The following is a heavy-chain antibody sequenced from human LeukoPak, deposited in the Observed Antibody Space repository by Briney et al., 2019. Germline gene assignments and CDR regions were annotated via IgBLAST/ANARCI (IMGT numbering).Heavy chain of an antibody. CDR1: GYVFSNYA. J-gene: IGHJ4*02. Sequence: GGSLRLSCAASGYVFSNYAMSWLRQAPGKGLEWVSSISLTGGRTYYADSVKGRFTISRDNSKNTLYLQMNSLRAEDMALYYCAKDLHSSPRGDFGYWGQGTLVTVSS. V-gene: IGHV3-23*01. CDR3: AKDLHSSPRGDFGY. D-gene: IGHD6-13*01. CDR2: ISLTGGRT.